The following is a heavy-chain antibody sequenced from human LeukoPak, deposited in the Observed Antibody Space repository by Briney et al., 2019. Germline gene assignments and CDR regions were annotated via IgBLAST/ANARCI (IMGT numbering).Heavy chain of an antibody. V-gene: IGHV4-39*07. D-gene: IGHD6-6*01. J-gene: IGHJ6*03. CDR2: ISYSGTT. Sequence: SETLSLTCTVSGGSISSRPYYWGWVRQPPGKGLEWIGTISYSGTTYYSPSLKSQVTISLDTSKNQFSLRLSSVTAADTAIYYCARDFSSSSTVYYYYYMDFWGKGTTVTVSS. CDR3: ARDFSSSSTVYYYYYMDF. CDR1: GGSISSRPYY.